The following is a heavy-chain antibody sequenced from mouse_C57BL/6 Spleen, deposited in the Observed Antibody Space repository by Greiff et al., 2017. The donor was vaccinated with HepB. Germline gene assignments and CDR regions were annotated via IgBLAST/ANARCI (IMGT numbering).Heavy chain of an antibody. Sequence: QVQLQQPGAELVKPGASVKMSCKASGYTFTSYWITWVKQRPGQGLEWIGDIYPGSGSTNYNEKFKSKATLTVDTSSSTAYMQLSSLTSEDSAVYYCARGFDYYGSSFFDYWGQGTTLTVSS. CDR2: IYPGSGST. D-gene: IGHD1-1*01. J-gene: IGHJ2*01. V-gene: IGHV1-55*01. CDR3: ARGFDYYGSSFFDY. CDR1: GYTFTSYW.